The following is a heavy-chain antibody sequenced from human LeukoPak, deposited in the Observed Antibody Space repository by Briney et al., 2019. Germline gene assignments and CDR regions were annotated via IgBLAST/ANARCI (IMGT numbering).Heavy chain of an antibody. CDR2: IYTSGST. CDR1: GGSISSYY. V-gene: IGHV4-4*07. D-gene: IGHD3-22*01. J-gene: IGHJ5*02. Sequence: SETLSLTCTVSGGSISSYYWSWIWQPAGKGLEWIGRIYTSGSTNYNPSLKSRVTMSVDTSKNQFSLKLSSVTAADTAVYYCAREVYYDSSGYWAGPWFDLWGQGTLVTVSS. CDR3: AREVYYDSSGYWAGPWFDL.